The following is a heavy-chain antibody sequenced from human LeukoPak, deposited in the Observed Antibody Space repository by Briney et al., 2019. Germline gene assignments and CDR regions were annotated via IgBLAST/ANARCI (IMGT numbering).Heavy chain of an antibody. V-gene: IGHV3-21*01. J-gene: IGHJ4*02. Sequence: GGSLRLSCAASGFTFSSYSMNWVRQAPGKGLEWVSSISSSSSYIYYADSVKDRFTISRDNAKNSLYLQMNSLRAEDTAVYYCAREDGSGWYQVFDYWGQGTLVTVSS. CDR3: AREDGSGWYQVFDY. CDR2: ISSSSSYI. D-gene: IGHD6-19*01. CDR1: GFTFSSYS.